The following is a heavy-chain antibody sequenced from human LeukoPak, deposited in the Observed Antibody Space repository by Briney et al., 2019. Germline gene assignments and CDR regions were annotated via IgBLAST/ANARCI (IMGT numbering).Heavy chain of an antibody. CDR2: ISSSGSTI. D-gene: IGHD4-11*01. Sequence: PGGSLRLSCAASGFTFSSYEMNWVRQAAGKGLEWVSYISSSGSTIYYADSVKGRFTISRDNAKNSLYLQMNSLRAEDTAVYYCARETRTTYYYYGMDVWGQGTTVTVSS. CDR3: ARETRTTYYYYGMDV. J-gene: IGHJ6*02. V-gene: IGHV3-48*03. CDR1: GFTFSSYE.